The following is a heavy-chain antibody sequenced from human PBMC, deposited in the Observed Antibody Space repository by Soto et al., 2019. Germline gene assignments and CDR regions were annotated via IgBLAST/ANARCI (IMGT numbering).Heavy chain of an antibody. V-gene: IGHV1-18*01. D-gene: IGHD2-15*01. J-gene: IGHJ4*02. CDR2: ISAYNGNT. Sequence: ASVKVSCKASGYTFTSYGISWVRQAPGQGLEWMGWISAYNGNTNYAQKLQGRVTMTTDTSTSTAYMELRSLRSDDTAVYYCARDLWLYCSGGSCEDYGDYWGQGTLVTVSS. CDR3: ARDLWLYCSGGSCEDYGDY. CDR1: GYTFTSYG.